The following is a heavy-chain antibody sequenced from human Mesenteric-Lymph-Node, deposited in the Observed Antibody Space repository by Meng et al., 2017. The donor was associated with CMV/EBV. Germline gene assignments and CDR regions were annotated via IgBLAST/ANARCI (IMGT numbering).Heavy chain of an antibody. V-gene: IGHV4-39*07. CDR1: GGSIRTSAYY. D-gene: IGHD1-26*01. CDR3: ARDSSLVGATQGPNYYYYYGMDV. CDR2: IYYSENT. J-gene: IGHJ6*02. Sequence: SETLSLTCTVSGGSIRTSAYYWGWIRQPPGKGLEWIGSIYYSENTFYNPSLKSRVTISIDTSKNQFSLKLGSVTAADTAVYYCARDSSLVGATQGPNYYYYYGMDVWGQGTTVTVSS.